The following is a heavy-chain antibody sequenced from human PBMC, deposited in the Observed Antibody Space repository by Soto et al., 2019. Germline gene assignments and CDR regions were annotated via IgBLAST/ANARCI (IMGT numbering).Heavy chain of an antibody. CDR3: ARQGSWTYYYYGLDV. V-gene: IGHV1-18*01. D-gene: IGHD1-26*01. Sequence: QVQLVQSGPEVKKPGASVKVSCEASGYTFTTSGISWVRQAPGQGLEWMGWISTYNGDTNSAKKLQGRVTMTADTSTGTVYMELMSLKSDDTAVYYCARQGSWTYYYYGLDVWGQGTTVTVSS. J-gene: IGHJ6*02. CDR2: ISTYNGDT. CDR1: GYTFTTSG.